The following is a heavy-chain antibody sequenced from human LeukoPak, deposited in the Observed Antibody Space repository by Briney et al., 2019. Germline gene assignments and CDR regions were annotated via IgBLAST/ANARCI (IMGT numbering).Heavy chain of an antibody. V-gene: IGHV3-20*04. CDR1: GFTFYDYG. CDR2: INWNGGST. J-gene: IGHJ4*02. Sequence: PGGALRLSCAASGFTFYDYGMSWVRQAPGKGLEGVSGINWNGGSTVYADSVKGRFTISRDNAKNSLYLQMNSLRAEDTALYYCARVFMEMATSLIDYWGQGTLVTVCS. D-gene: IGHD5-24*01. CDR3: ARVFMEMATSLIDY.